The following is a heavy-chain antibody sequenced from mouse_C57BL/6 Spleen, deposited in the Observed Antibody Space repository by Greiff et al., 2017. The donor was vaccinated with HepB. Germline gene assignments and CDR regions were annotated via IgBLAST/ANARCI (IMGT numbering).Heavy chain of an antibody. V-gene: IGHV1-15*01. D-gene: IGHD2-4*01. CDR2: IDPETGGT. Sequence: VQLQQSGAELVRPGASVTLSCKASGYTFTDYEMHWVKQTPVHGLEWIGAIDPETGGTAYNQKFKGKAILTADKSSSTAYMERRSLTSEDSAVYYCTRSGYYDYEGSFAYWGQGTLVTVSA. J-gene: IGHJ3*01. CDR3: TRSGYYDYEGSFAY. CDR1: GYTFTDYE.